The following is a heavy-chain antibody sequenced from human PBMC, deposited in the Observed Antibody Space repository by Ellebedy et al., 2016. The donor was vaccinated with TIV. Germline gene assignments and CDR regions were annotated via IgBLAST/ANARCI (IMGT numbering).Heavy chain of an antibody. CDR1: GDSINSGANY. V-gene: IGHV4-31*03. D-gene: IGHD3-9*01. CDR2: IYYTGDT. Sequence: MPSETLSLTCSVSGDSINSGANYWSWIRQHPVKGLEWIGYIYYTGDTNYNPPLKSRLTISIDSSKNEFSLNLTSVTAADTAVYYCARTLAFYDILTGHVPNWFDPWGQGTLVTVSS. J-gene: IGHJ5*02. CDR3: ARTLAFYDILTGHVPNWFDP.